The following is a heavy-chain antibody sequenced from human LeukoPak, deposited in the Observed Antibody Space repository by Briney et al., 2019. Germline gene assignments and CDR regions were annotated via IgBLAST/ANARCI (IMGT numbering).Heavy chain of an antibody. D-gene: IGHD5/OR15-5a*01. V-gene: IGHV4-39*01. Sequence: SETLSLTCTVSAGSISSSNKYWGWIRQSPGKGLEWIGNFFYSGSTYYNPSLKSRVTISVDTSKNQFSLSLRSVTAADTAVYYCARHLGMSTMDYWGQGTLVTVSS. CDR1: AGSISSSNKY. J-gene: IGHJ4*02. CDR3: ARHLGMSTMDY. CDR2: FFYSGST.